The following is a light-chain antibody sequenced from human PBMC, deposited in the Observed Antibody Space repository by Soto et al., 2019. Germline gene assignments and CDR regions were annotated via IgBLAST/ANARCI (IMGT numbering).Light chain of an antibody. J-gene: IGLJ1*01. V-gene: IGLV2-8*01. CDR3: SSSAGSNNLYV. Sequence: QSALTQPPSASGSPGQSVTISCTGTSSDVGGYNYVSWYQQHPGKAPKLMIYEVSKRPSGVPDRFSGSKSGNTASLTVSGLQAEEEADYYCSSSAGSNNLYVFGTGTKLTVL. CDR2: EVS. CDR1: SSDVGGYNY.